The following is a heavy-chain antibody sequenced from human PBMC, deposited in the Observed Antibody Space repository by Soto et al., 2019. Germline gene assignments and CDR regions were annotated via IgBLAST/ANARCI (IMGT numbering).Heavy chain of an antibody. Sequence: ASVKVSCKASGGTFSSYAISWVRQAPGQGLEWMGGIIPIFGTANYAQKFQGRVTITADESTSTAYMELSSLRSEDTAVYYCARDATYYYGSGSSIGPYYYYGMDVWGQGTTVTVSS. V-gene: IGHV1-69*13. J-gene: IGHJ6*02. CDR3: ARDATYYYGSGSSIGPYYYYGMDV. CDR2: IIPIFGTA. D-gene: IGHD3-10*01. CDR1: GGTFSSYA.